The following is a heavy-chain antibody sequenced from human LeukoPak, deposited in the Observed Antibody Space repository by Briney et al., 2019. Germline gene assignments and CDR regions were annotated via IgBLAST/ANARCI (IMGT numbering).Heavy chain of an antibody. D-gene: IGHD6-13*01. CDR1: GYTFTSYG. CDR3: ARERGTGGYSSSWYYY. J-gene: IGHJ4*02. CDR2: IIPILGIA. Sequence: SVKVSCKASGYTFTSYGISWVRQAPGQGLEWMGRIIPILGIANYAQKFQGRVTITADKSTSTAYMELSSLRSEDTAVYYCARERGTGGYSSSWYYYWGQGTLVTVSS. V-gene: IGHV1-69*04.